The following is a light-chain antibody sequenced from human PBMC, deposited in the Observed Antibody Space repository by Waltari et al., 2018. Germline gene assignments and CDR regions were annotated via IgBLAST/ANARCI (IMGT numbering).Light chain of an antibody. CDR1: QSVLYSSNNKNY. CDR3: QQYYSTPPT. CDR2: WAS. Sequence: DIVMTQSPDSLAVSLGERATINCKSSQSVLYSSNNKNYLAWYQQKPGQPPKLLIYWASTRASGVPDRFSGVGSWTDFTLTISNLQSEDVAVYYCQQYYSTPPTFGQGTKVEIK. J-gene: IGKJ1*01. V-gene: IGKV4-1*01.